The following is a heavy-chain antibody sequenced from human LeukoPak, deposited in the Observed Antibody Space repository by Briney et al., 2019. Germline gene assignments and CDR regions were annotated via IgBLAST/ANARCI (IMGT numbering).Heavy chain of an antibody. CDR2: ISGSGGST. D-gene: IGHD2-2*01. CDR3: AKRSSTSCSSPCGDDY. V-gene: IGHV3-23*01. J-gene: IGHJ4*02. CDR1: GFTFSSYA. Sequence: TGGSLRLSCAASGFTFSSYAMSWVRQAPGKGLEWVSAISGSGGSTYYADSVKGRFTISRDNSKNTLYLQMNSLRAEDTAVYYCAKRSSTSCSSPCGDDYWGQGTLVTVSS.